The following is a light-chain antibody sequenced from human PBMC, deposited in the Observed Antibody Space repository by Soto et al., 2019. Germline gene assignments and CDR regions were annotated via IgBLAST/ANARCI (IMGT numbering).Light chain of an antibody. CDR3: ASWEESLCGFLV. CDR2: RNS. CDR1: SSNIGSNY. V-gene: IGLV1-47*01. J-gene: IGLJ2*01. Sequence: QSVLTQPPSASGTPGQRVTISCSGSSSNIGSNYVFWYQQLPGTAPKVLMYRNSQRPSGVPDRFSGSKSGTSASLAISGLRYVYELANYCASWEESLCGFLVFGRGT.